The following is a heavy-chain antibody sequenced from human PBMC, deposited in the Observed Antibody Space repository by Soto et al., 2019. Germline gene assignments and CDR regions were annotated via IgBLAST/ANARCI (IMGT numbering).Heavy chain of an antibody. CDR2: IYQIGST. Sequence: SETLSLTCAVSGGSISSGGYSWSWIRHPPGNGLEWIGYIYQIGSTYYNPSLKSRVTISVDRSRNQFSLKLSSVTAADTAVYFCATQSYSNSGAYYYYAMDVWGEGTTVTVSS. CDR1: GGSISSGGYS. V-gene: IGHV4-30-2*01. D-gene: IGHD4-4*01. CDR3: ATQSYSNSGAYYYYAMDV. J-gene: IGHJ6*04.